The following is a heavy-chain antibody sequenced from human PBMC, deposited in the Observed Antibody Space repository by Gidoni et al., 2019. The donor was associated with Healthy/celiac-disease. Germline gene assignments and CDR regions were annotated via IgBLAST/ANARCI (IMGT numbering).Heavy chain of an antibody. CDR1: GFPFSSYG. V-gene: IGHV3-30*02. D-gene: IGHD3-10*01. Sequence: QVQLVESGGGVVQPGGSPVLSCAPSGFPFSSYGLPWVRQAPGKGLEWVAFIRYDGSNKYYADSVKGRFTISRDNSKNTLYLQMNSLRAEVTAVYYCAKLLIGVRGVISPGGGMDVWGQGTTVTVSS. CDR3: AKLLIGVRGVISPGGGMDV. J-gene: IGHJ6*02. CDR2: IRYDGSNK.